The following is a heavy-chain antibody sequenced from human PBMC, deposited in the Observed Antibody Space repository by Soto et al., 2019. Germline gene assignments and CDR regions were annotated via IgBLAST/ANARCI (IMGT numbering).Heavy chain of an antibody. CDR3: ARGSVGSTTAFDN. D-gene: IGHD3-22*01. V-gene: IGHV3-53*01. CDR2: IYTPGST. Sequence: PGGSLRLSCAASGFTVSRSYMSWVRQAPGKGLEWVSTIYTPGSTYYADSVKGRFTISRDNSKNTLYLQMNSLRAEDTAVYYCARGSVGSTTAFDNWGQGTLVTVSS. J-gene: IGHJ4*02. CDR1: GFTVSRSY.